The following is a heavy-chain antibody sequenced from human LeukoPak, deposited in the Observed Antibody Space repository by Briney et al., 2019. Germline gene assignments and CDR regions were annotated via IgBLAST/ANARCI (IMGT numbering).Heavy chain of an antibody. D-gene: IGHD6-19*01. CDR1: GFTFSNYW. J-gene: IGHJ4*02. CDR3: ARSREWQRLVFDY. CDR2: IDNAGSIT. V-gene: IGHV3-74*03. Sequence: GGSLRLSCAASGFTFSNYWIHWVRQAPGKGLVWVSRIDNAGSITTYADSVKGRFTISRDNAENTLYLQMNSLRVEDTAVYYCARSREWQRLVFDYWGQGTLVTVSS.